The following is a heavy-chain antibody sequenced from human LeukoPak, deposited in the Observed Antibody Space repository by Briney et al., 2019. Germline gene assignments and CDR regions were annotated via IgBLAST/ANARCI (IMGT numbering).Heavy chain of an antibody. CDR3: ARAADYDILTGYYSPRHYFDY. Sequence: GSLRLSCAASGFTFSDYYMRWIRQPPGKGLEWIVYIYYSGSTNYNPSLKSRVTISVDTSKNQFSLKLSSVTAADTAVYYCARAADYDILTGYYSPRHYFDYWGQGTLVTVSS. CDR1: GFTFSDYY. CDR2: IYYSGST. D-gene: IGHD3-9*01. J-gene: IGHJ4*02. V-gene: IGHV4-59*01.